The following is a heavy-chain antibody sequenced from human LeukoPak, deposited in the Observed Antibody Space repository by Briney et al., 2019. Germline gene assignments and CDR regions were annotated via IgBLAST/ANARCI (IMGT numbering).Heavy chain of an antibody. Sequence: GASVRVSCKASGYTFTRYYMHWVRQAPGQGLEWMGIINPSGGSTDYTQKFRGRVTMTKDTSTSTVYMELSRLSSEDTAVFFCARAQYCSGAKSYFDYWGQGTLVTAPS. J-gene: IGHJ4*01. V-gene: IGHV1-46*01. D-gene: IGHD2-15*01. CDR3: ARAQYCSGAKSYFDY. CDR1: GYTFTRYY. CDR2: INPSGGST.